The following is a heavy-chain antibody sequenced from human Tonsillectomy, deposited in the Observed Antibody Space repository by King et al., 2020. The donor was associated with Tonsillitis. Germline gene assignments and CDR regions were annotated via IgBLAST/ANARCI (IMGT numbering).Heavy chain of an antibody. D-gene: IGHD3/OR15-3a*01. Sequence: VQLVESGGGLVQPGRSLRLSCAASGFTFDDYAMHWVRQAPGKGLEWVSGISCNSGSIGYADSVKGRFTISRDNAKNSLYLQMNSLRAEDTALYYCAKRAWTGGTGMDVWGQGTTVTVSS. CDR2: ISCNSGSI. CDR1: GFTFDDYA. CDR3: AKRAWTGGTGMDV. V-gene: IGHV3-9*01. J-gene: IGHJ6*02.